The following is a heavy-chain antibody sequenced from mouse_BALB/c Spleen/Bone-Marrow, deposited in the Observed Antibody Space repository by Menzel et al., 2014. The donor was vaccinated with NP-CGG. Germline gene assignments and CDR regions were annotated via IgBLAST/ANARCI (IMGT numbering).Heavy chain of an antibody. D-gene: IGHD2-13*01. Sequence: VQLQQSGADLVKPGASVKLSCKASGYTFTSYWMHWVKQRPGQGLEWIGEIDPSDSYTNYNQKFKGKATLTVDKSSSTAYMQLSSLKSEDSAVYYCARGLYGDSVYWGQGTTLTVSS. V-gene: IGHV1-69*02. CDR2: IDPSDSYT. CDR3: ARGLYGDSVY. J-gene: IGHJ2*01. CDR1: GYTFTSYW.